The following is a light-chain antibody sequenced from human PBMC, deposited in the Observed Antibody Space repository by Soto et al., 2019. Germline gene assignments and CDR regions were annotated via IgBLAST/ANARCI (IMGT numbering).Light chain of an antibody. CDR3: CLYAVPFTL. J-gene: IGLJ2*01. Sequence: QSALTQPASVSGSPGQSITISCTGTSSDVGSYNLVSWYQQHPGKAPKLMIFEVNKRPSGVSNRFSGSKSGNTASLTISGLQAEDEADYSCCLYAVPFTLFGGGTKHTLL. CDR1: SSDVGSYNL. CDR2: EVN. V-gene: IGLV2-23*02.